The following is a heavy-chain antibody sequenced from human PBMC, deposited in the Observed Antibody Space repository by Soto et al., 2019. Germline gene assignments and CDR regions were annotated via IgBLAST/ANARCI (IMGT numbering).Heavy chain of an antibody. CDR1: GYSFTSYW. CDR3: AGQGPYGSGTYGMDV. D-gene: IGHD3-10*01. V-gene: IGHV5-10-1*01. CDR2: IDPSDSYT. J-gene: IGHJ6*02. Sequence: GESLKISCKGSGYSFTSYWISWVRQMPGKGLEWMGRIDPSDSYTNYSPSFQGHVTISADKSISTAYLQWSSLKASDTAMYYCAGQGPYGSGTYGMDVWGQGTTVTVSS.